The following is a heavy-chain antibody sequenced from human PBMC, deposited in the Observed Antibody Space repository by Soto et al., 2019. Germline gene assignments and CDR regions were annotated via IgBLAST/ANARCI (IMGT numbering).Heavy chain of an antibody. J-gene: IGHJ4*02. Sequence: GGSLRLSCEASGFTFDDYGMSWVRQVSGKGLEWVSGINWNGGSTGYADSVKGRFTISRDNAKNSLYLQMNSLRAEDTALYYCAGPYATSGYIYWGQGTLVTVSS. CDR1: GFTFDDYG. D-gene: IGHD3-22*01. CDR2: INWNGGST. CDR3: AGPYATSGYIY. V-gene: IGHV3-20*04.